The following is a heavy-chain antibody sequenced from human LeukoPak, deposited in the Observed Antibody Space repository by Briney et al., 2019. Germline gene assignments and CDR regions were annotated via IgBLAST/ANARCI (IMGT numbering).Heavy chain of an antibody. J-gene: IGHJ3*01. CDR1: GFNLGRYA. V-gene: IGHV3-23*01. Sequence: PGGSLRLSCAASGFNLGRYAMSWVRQAPGRGLEWVSCINTGETTFYADSVKGRFTISRDSSKNNLYLHMTSLRDEDTALYYCAGGAFDVWGQGTVVIVSS. CDR2: INTGETT. D-gene: IGHD3-16*01. CDR3: AGGAFDV.